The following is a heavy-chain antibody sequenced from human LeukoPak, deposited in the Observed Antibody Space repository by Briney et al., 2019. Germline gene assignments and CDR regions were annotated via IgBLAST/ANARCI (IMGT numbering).Heavy chain of an antibody. J-gene: IGHJ4*02. CDR3: ATTRQGLGFDY. CDR2: SYPGDSDT. D-gene: IGHD6-19*01. CDR1: GYRFTSYW. Sequence: GESLKTSRKGSGYRFTSYWIGRVRQIPGKGPEWVGISYPGDSDTRYSPSFQGQVTISADKSISTAYLQWSSLKASDTAMYYCATTRQGLGFDYWGQGTLVTVSS. V-gene: IGHV5-51*01.